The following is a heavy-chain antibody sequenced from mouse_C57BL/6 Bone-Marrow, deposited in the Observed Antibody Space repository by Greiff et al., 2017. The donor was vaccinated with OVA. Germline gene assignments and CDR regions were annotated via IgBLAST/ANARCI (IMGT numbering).Heavy chain of an antibody. CDR2: IRLKSDNYAT. J-gene: IGHJ2*01. CDR3: TGVFYYDYDLFDY. D-gene: IGHD2-4*01. V-gene: IGHV6-3*01. Sequence: EVQLQESGGGLVQPGGSMKLSCVASGFTFSNYWMNWVRQSPEKGLEWVAQIRLKSDNYATHYAESVKGRFIISRDDSKSSVYLQMNNLRAEDTGIYYCTGVFYYDYDLFDYWGQGTTRTVSS. CDR1: GFTFSNYW.